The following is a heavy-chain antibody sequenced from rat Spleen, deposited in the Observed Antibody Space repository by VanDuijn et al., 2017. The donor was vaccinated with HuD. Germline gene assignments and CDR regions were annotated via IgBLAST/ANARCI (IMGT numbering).Heavy chain of an antibody. CDR3: ARAGYLRDWYFDF. CDR2: ISYDGSST. CDR1: GFTFTNYV. V-gene: IGHV5-29*01. D-gene: IGHD2-2*01. J-gene: IGHJ3*01. Sequence: EVQLVESGGGLVQPGRSLKLSCAASGFTFTNYVMAWVRQTPTKGLEWVATISYDGSSTYYRDSVKGRFNISRDDAKSTLYLQMDSLRSEDTATYHCARAGYLRDWYFDFWGQGALVTVSS.